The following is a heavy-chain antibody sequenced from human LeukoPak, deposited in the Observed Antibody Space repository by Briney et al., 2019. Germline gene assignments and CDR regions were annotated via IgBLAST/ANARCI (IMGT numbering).Heavy chain of an antibody. CDR3: ARSYGMDV. CDR2: INSDGNST. V-gene: IGHV3-74*01. CDR1: GFTFSTYW. J-gene: IGHJ6*02. Sequence: PGGSLRLSCAASGFTFSTYWMHWVRQAPGKGPVWVSRINSDGNSTIYADSVKGRFTISRDNAKSTLYLQMNSLRAEDTAVYYCARSYGMDVWGQGTTVTVSS.